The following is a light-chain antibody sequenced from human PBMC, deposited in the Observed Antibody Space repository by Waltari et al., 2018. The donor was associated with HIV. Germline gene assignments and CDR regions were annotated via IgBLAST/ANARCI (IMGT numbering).Light chain of an antibody. CDR3: QQYNHWPRT. Sequence: EIVMTQSPATLSVSLGEKATLSCKASYSVAGNLAWYQQKPGQAPRLLIHDASTRAADIPARFGGGGSWLEFSLSISSLQSDDSAIYYCQQYNHWPRTFGQGTKVEIK. V-gene: IGKV3-15*01. J-gene: IGKJ1*01. CDR2: DAS. CDR1: YSVAGN.